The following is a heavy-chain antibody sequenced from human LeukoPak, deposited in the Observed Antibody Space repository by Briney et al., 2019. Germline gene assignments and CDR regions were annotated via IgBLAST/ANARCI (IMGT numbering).Heavy chain of an antibody. Sequence: PSETLSLTCAVYGESFSGRWWSWIRQPPGKGLEWIGEINHSGSINYIPSLKNRVTISIDTSKNQFSLNLSSVTAADTAMYYCARVPGIAVSHGFDYWGQGTLVTVSS. J-gene: IGHJ4*02. D-gene: IGHD6-19*01. CDR2: INHSGSI. V-gene: IGHV4-34*01. CDR1: GESFSGRW. CDR3: ARVPGIAVSHGFDY.